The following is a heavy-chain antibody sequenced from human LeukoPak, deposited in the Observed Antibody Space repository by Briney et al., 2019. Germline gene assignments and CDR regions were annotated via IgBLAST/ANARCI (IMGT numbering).Heavy chain of an antibody. CDR1: GFTFDDYG. V-gene: IGHV3-20*04. D-gene: IGHD3-22*01. J-gene: IGHJ4*02. CDR2: INWNGGST. Sequence: PGGSLRLSCAASGFTFDDYGMSWVRQAPGKGLEWVSGINWNGGSTGYADSVEGRFTISRDNAKNSLYLQMNSLRAEDTALYYCARSYDSSGYYFFDYWGQGTLVTVSS. CDR3: ARSYDSSGYYFFDY.